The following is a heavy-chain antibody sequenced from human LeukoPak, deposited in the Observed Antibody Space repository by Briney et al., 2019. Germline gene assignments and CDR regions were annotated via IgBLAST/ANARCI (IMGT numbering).Heavy chain of an antibody. Sequence: GGSLSLSCAASGFPFNAYWMTWVRQAPGKGLEWVAVIWYDGSNKYYADSVKGRFTISRDNSKNTLYLQMNSLRAEDTAVYYCASNLFVDTAMSADDAFDIWGQGTMVTVSS. V-gene: IGHV3-33*08. CDR1: GFPFNAYW. CDR2: IWYDGSNK. J-gene: IGHJ3*02. CDR3: ASNLFVDTAMSADDAFDI. D-gene: IGHD5-18*01.